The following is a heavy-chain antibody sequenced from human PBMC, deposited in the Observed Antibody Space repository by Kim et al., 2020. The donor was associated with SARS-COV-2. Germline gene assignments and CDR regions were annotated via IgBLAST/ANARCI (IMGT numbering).Heavy chain of an antibody. CDR1: GYTFTSYA. Sequence: ASVKVSCKASGYTFTSYAMNWVRQAPGQGLEWMGWINTNTGNPTYAQGFTGRFVFSLDTSVSTAYLQISSLKAEDTAVYYCARDQEHLPYCGGDCYSLGSPNWFDPWGQGTLVTVSS. J-gene: IGHJ5*02. CDR3: ARDQEHLPYCGGDCYSLGSPNWFDP. D-gene: IGHD2-21*02. CDR2: INTNTGNP. V-gene: IGHV7-4-1*02.